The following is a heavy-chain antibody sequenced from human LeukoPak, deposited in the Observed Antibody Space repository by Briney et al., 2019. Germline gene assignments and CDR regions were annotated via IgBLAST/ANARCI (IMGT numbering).Heavy chain of an antibody. CDR2: ISAYNGNT. CDR1: GYTFTSYG. CDR3: ARDELIVVVPAAYDS. V-gene: IGHV1-18*01. D-gene: IGHD2-2*01. J-gene: IGHJ4*02. Sequence: GESLKISCKASGYTFTSYGISWVRQAPGQGLEWMGWISAYNGNTNYAQKLQGRVTMTTDTSTSTAYMELRSLRSDDTAVYYCARDELIVVVPAAYDSWGQGTLVTVSS.